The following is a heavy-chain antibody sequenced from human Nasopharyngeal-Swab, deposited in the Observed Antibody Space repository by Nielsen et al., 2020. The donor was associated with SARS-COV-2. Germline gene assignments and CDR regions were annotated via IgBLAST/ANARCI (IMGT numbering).Heavy chain of an antibody. J-gene: IGHJ4*02. CDR1: GFTVSINF. V-gene: IGHV3-21*01. CDR3: ARVGGLPFLEWLLSDDY. CDR2: ISSSSSYI. D-gene: IGHD3-3*01. Sequence: GGSLRLSCAASGFTVSINFMNWDRQAPGKGLEWVSSISSSSSYIYYADSVKGRFTISRDNAKNSLYLQMNSLRAEDTAVYYCARVGGLPFLEWLLSDDYWGQGTLVTVSS.